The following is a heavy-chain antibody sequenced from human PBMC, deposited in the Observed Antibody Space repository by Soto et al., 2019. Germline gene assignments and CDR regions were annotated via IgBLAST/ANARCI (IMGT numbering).Heavy chain of an antibody. CDR3: ARVERGTATTVVDAFDI. D-gene: IGHD1-1*01. CDR1: GGFVTSGSYS. CDR2: MSHSGGT. Sequence: QVQLQQWGAGLLKPSETLSLTCAVYGGFVTSGSYSWSWIRQPPGKGLEWIGAMSHSGGTHFNPSLKSRVTISVDTSKNQFTLQMSSVTAADTALYYCARVERGTATTVVDAFDIWGPGTMVTVSS. J-gene: IGHJ3*02. V-gene: IGHV4-34*01.